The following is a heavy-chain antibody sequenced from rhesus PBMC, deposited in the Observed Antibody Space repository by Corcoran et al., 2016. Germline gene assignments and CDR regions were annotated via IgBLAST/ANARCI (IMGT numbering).Heavy chain of an antibody. J-gene: IGHJ4*01. D-gene: IGHD1-44*01. Sequence: QVQLQESGPGLVKPSETLSLTRAVSGHSISSGYGWSWIRQPPGKGLEWIGYIGGSSGSTNYNPSLKSRVTISKDTSKNQFSLKLSSVTAADTAVYYCARDRGQGGRFDYWGQGVLVTVSS. CDR1: GHSISSGYG. CDR3: ARDRGQGGRFDY. V-gene: IGHV4-127*01. CDR2: IGGSSGST.